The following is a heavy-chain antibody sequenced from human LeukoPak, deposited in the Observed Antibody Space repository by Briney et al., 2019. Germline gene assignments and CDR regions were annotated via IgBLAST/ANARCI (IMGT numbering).Heavy chain of an antibody. J-gene: IGHJ4*02. V-gene: IGHV3-21*01. CDR3: ARGRTMYSSSAHGY. D-gene: IGHD6-13*01. Sequence: GGSLRLSCAASRFPFRHYTMNWVRQAPGKGLQWVSSISSSSAYIYYTDSVKGRFTISRDNAKNSLYLQMNSLRAEDTAVYYCARGRTMYSSSAHGYWGQGTLVTVSS. CDR2: ISSSSAYI. CDR1: RFPFRHYT.